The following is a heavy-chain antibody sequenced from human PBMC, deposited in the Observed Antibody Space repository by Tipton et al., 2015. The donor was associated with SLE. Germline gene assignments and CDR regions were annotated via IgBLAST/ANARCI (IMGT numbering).Heavy chain of an antibody. CDR1: GGSFSGYY. CDR2: INHSGST. CDR3: ARGWGSWPYYFDY. V-gene: IGHV4-34*01. D-gene: IGHD6-13*01. Sequence: TLSLTCAVYGGSFSGYYWSWIRQPPGKGLEWIGEINHSGSTNYNPSLKSRVTTSVDTSKNQFSLKLSSVTAADTAVYYCARGWGSWPYYFDYWGQGTLVTVSS. J-gene: IGHJ4*02.